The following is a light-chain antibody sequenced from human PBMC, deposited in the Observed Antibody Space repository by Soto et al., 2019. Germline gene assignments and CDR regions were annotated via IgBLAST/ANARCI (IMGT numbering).Light chain of an antibody. V-gene: IGLV1-40*01. J-gene: IGLJ1*01. CDR1: SSNIGAGYD. CDR3: QSCDSSLYGYV. CDR2: ANT. Sequence: QSVLTQPPSVSGAPGQRVTISCTGTSSNIGAGYDVHWYQQLPGTAPKLLIYANTNRPSGVPDRFSGSKSGTSASLAITGLQAEDEADYYCQSCDSSLYGYVFGSGTKATVL.